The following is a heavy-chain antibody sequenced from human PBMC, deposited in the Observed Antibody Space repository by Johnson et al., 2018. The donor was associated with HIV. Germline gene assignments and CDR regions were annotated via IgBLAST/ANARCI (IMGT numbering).Heavy chain of an antibody. CDR1: GFTVSTNY. V-gene: IGHV3-66*02. CDR3: ARGGIIHDAFDI. J-gene: IGHJ3*02. D-gene: IGHD1-1*01. CDR2: IYTGGST. Sequence: VQLVESGGGVVQPGRSLRLSCAASGFTVSTNYMSWVRQAPGKGLEWVSLIYTGGSTYYADHVKGRFTISRDNSKNTLYLQMSSLRAEDTAVYYCARGGIIHDAFDIWGQGTMVTVSS.